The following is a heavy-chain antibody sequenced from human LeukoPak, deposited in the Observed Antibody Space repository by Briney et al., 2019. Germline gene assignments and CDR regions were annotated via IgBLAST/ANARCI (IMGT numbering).Heavy chain of an antibody. CDR2: IYPGDSDT. CDR3: ARRGYSFGYDY. J-gene: IGHJ4*02. D-gene: IGHD5-18*01. V-gene: IGHV5-51*01. CDR1: GYSFTNYW. Sequence: GESLKISCKGSGYSFTNYWIGWVRQMPGKGLEWMGIIYPGDSDTRYSPSFQGLVTISADKSTSTTYLQWSSLKASGTAMYYCARRGYSFGYDYWGQGTLVTVSS.